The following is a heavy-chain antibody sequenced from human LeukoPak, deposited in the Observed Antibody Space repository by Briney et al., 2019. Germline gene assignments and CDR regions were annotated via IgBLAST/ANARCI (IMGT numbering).Heavy chain of an antibody. D-gene: IGHD5-24*01. CDR1: GFTISNYN. Sequence: GGSLRLSCAASGFTISNYNMNWVRQAPGKGLEWVSSISSDSAYIYNADSMKGRFTISRDNTRNALYLQMSSLRAEDTAVYYCARGAADGYNYFFYYYMDVWGKGTTVTVSS. V-gene: IGHV3-21*01. J-gene: IGHJ6*03. CDR3: ARGAADGYNYFFYYYMDV. CDR2: ISSDSAYI.